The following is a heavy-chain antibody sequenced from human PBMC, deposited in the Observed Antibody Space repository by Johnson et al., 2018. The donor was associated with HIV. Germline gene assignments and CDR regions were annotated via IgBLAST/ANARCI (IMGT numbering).Heavy chain of an antibody. CDR1: GFTFSSYW. J-gene: IGHJ3*02. Sequence: VQLVESGGGVVQPGRSLRLSCAASGFTFSSYWMHWVRQVPGKGLVWVSGINSDGSDTRYADSVKGRFTISRDTSKKMLYLQMNSLRVDDTAVYYCAKTGGGAALDSWGQGTMVTVSS. V-gene: IGHV3-74*02. D-gene: IGHD3-16*01. CDR2: INSDGSDT. CDR3: AKTGGGAALDS.